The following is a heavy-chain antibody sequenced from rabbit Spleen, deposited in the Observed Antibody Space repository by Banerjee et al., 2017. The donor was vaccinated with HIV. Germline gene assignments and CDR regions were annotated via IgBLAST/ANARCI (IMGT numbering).Heavy chain of an antibody. D-gene: IGHD1-1*01. V-gene: IGHV1S45*01. CDR3: ARNYVNAFDP. CDR2: INTATGKA. Sequence: QEQLEESGGGLVKPEGSLTLTCKASGFSFTDRDVMCWVRQAPGKGLEWIACINTATGKAVYASWAKGQFTISKTSSTTVTLQMTSLTAADTATYFCARNYVNAFDPWGPGTLVTVS. CDR1: GFSFTDRDV. J-gene: IGHJ2*01.